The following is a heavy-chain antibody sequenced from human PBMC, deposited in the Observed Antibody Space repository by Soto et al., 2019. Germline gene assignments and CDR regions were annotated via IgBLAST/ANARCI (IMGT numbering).Heavy chain of an antibody. CDR2: IYYSGKT. D-gene: IGHD4-17*01. Sequence: QVQLQESGPGLVKPSQTLSLTCTVSGGSISSGGYYWSWIRQHPGKGLEWVGYIYYSGKTYYNPSIKIRVTISVETSGNQFSLILSSVTAADTAVYYCARDTYGDYAGYFDLWGRGTLVTVSS. CDR3: ARDTYGDYAGYFDL. V-gene: IGHV4-31*03. CDR1: GGSISSGGYY. J-gene: IGHJ2*01.